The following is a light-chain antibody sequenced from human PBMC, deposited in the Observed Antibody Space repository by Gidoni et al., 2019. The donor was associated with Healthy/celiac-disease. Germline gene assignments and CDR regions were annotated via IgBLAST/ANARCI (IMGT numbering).Light chain of an antibody. CDR2: GAS. J-gene: IGKJ1*01. Sequence: ESVLTQSPGTLSLSPGERATLSCRASQSVSSSYLAWYQQKPGQAPRLLIYGASSRATGIPDRFSGSGSGTDFTLTISRLEPEDFAVYSCQQYGSSPWTFGQGTKVEIQ. V-gene: IGKV3-20*01. CDR3: QQYGSSPWT. CDR1: QSVSSSY.